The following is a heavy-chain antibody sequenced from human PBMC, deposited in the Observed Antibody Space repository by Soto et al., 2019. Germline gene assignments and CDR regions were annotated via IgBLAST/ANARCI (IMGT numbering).Heavy chain of an antibody. V-gene: IGHV4-39*01. CDR2: IYYSGST. CDR1: GGSISSSSYY. Sequence: QLQLQESGPGLVKPSETLSLTCTVSGGSISSSSYYWGWIRQPPGKGLEWIGSIYYSGSTYYNPSLKSRVTISVDTSKNQFSLNLSSVTAADTAVYYCARQGRVTMIVVVITTGSAFDIWGQGTMVTVSS. D-gene: IGHD3-22*01. J-gene: IGHJ3*02. CDR3: ARQGRVTMIVVVITTGSAFDI.